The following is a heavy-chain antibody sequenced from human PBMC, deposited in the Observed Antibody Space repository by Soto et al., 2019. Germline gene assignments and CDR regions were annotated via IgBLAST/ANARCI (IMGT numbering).Heavy chain of an antibody. D-gene: IGHD3-10*01. CDR2: IYSGGYT. V-gene: IGHV3-53*01. CDR3: APHPGGGGY. J-gene: IGHJ4*02. Sequence: EVQLVESGGGLIQPGGSLRLSCAVSGFTVSNNYMSWVRQAPGKGLEGVSVIYSGGYTAYGDSVKGRFTISRDNSKTPPFRQMKGLGADESAVFYGAPHPGGGGYWGQGTLVTVSS. CDR1: GFTVSNNY.